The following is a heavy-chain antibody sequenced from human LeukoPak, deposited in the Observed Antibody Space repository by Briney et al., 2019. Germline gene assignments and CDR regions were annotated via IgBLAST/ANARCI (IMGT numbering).Heavy chain of an antibody. J-gene: IGHJ3*02. CDR2: MNPNSGNT. CDR3: ARGRRGIVGATRVLSPDAFDI. V-gene: IGHV1-8*01. CDR1: GYTFTSYD. Sequence: GASVKVSCKASGYTFTSYDINWVRQATGQGLEWMGWMNPNSGNTGYAQKFQGRVTMTRNTSISTAYMELSSLRSEDTAVYYCARGRRGIVGATRVLSPDAFDIWGQGTMVTVSS. D-gene: IGHD1-26*01.